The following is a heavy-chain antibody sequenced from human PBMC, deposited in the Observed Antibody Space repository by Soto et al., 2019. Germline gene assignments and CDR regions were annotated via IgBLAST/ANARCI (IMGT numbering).Heavy chain of an antibody. CDR2: INHSGST. CDR3: ARGKWFGELKLYYGMDV. Sequence: PSETLSLTCAVYGGSFSGYYWSWIRQPPGKGLEWIGEINHSGSTNYNPSLKSRVIISVDTSKSQFSLKLSSVTAADTAVYYCARGKWFGELKLYYGMDVWGQGTTVTVSS. V-gene: IGHV4-34*01. CDR1: GGSFSGYY. D-gene: IGHD3-10*01. J-gene: IGHJ6*02.